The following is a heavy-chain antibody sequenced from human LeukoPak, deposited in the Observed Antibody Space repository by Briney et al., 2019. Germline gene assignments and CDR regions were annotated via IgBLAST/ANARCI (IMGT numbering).Heavy chain of an antibody. CDR2: IYSGGST. D-gene: IGHD1-7*01. V-gene: IGHV3-66*01. CDR1: GFTVSSNY. CDR3: ARSWYNWNYVGAFDI. J-gene: IGHJ3*02. Sequence: GGSLRLSCAASGFTVSSNYMSWVRQAPGKGLEWVSVIYSGGSTYYADSAKGRFTISRDNSKNTLYLQMNSLRAEDTAVYYCARSWYNWNYVGAFDIWGQGTMVTVSS.